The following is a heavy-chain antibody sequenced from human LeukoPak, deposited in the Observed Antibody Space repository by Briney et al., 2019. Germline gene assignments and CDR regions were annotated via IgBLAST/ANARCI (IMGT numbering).Heavy chain of an antibody. J-gene: IGHJ4*02. CDR3: ARGHIAAALFDY. CDR2: INHSGST. Sequence: SETLSLTCAVYGVSFSGYYWSWIRQPPGKGLEWIGEINHSGSTNYNPSLKSRVTISVDTSKNQFSLKLSSVTAADTAVYYCARGHIAAALFDYWGQGTLVTVSS. V-gene: IGHV4-34*01. D-gene: IGHD6-13*01. CDR1: GVSFSGYY.